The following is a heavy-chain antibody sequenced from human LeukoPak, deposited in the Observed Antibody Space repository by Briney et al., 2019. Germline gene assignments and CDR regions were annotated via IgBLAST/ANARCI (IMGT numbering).Heavy chain of an antibody. Sequence: GGSLRLSCAASGFTFSDSYMSWIRQAPGKGLEWVSYISRGGSTTYYADSVKGRFTISRDNANNSLYLQMNSLRAEDTAVYYCVRGVSISSGWYNDLWGQGTMVTVSS. CDR2: ISRGGSTT. J-gene: IGHJ3*01. V-gene: IGHV3-11*01. D-gene: IGHD6-13*01. CDR1: GFTFSDSY. CDR3: VRGVSISSGWYNDL.